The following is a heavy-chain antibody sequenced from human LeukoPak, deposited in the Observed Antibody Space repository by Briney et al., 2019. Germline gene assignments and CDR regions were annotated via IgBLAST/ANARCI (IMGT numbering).Heavy chain of an antibody. CDR2: IIPIFGTA. CDR1: GGTFSSYA. D-gene: IGHD1/OR15-1a*01. Sequence: SVKVSFKASGGTFSSYAISWVRQAPGQGLEWMGGIIPIFGTANYAQKFQGRVTITTDESTSTAYMELSSLRSEDTAVYYCARETNPGYPGEQPFDPWGQGTLVTVSS. J-gene: IGHJ5*02. V-gene: IGHV1-69*05. CDR3: ARETNPGYPGEQPFDP.